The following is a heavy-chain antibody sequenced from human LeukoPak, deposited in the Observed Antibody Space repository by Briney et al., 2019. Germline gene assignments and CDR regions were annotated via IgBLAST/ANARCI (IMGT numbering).Heavy chain of an antibody. CDR3: ARTRKVGGPLDY. D-gene: IGHD1-26*01. CDR1: GGTFSSYA. CDR2: IIPIFGTA. J-gene: IGHJ4*02. V-gene: IGHV1-69*05. Sequence: SVKVPCKASGGTFSSYAISWVRQAPGQGLEWMGGIIPIFGTANYAQKFQGRVTITTDESTSTAYMELSSLRSEDTAVYYCARTRKVGGPLDYWGQGTLVTVSS.